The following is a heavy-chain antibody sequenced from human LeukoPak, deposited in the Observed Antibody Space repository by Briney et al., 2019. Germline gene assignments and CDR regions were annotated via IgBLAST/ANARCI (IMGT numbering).Heavy chain of an antibody. J-gene: IGHJ3*02. CDR3: AMLSYCSDASWYVDVFGI. D-gene: IGHD2-2*01. CDR1: GLTFSTYA. Sequence: GGSLRLSCAASGLTFSTYAVSWVRQAPGMGLERVSAVRPTGGSTFYADSVKGRFTVSRDDSKNTLYLQMNSLRVEDTALYYCAMLSYCSDASWYVDVFGIWGQGTMDAVSS. CDR2: VRPTGGST. V-gene: IGHV3-23*01.